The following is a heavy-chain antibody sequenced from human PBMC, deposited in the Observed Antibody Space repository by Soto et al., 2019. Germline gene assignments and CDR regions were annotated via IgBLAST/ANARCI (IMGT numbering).Heavy chain of an antibody. D-gene: IGHD4-17*01. Sequence: QVQLQQWGAGLLKPSETLSLTCAVYGGSFSGYYWSWIRQPPGKGLEWIGEINHSGSTNYNPSLKSRVTISVDTSKNQCSLKLSSVTAADTAVYYCARTQRTTPLDYWGQGTLVTVSS. V-gene: IGHV4-34*01. CDR1: GGSFSGYY. CDR3: ARTQRTTPLDY. CDR2: INHSGST. J-gene: IGHJ4*02.